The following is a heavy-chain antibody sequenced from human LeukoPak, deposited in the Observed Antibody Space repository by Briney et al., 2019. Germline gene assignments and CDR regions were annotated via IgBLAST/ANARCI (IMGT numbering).Heavy chain of an antibody. J-gene: IGHJ3*02. Sequence: GGSLRLSCAASGFTFSSYSMNWVRQAPGKGLEWVSSISSSSSYIYYADSVKGRFTISRDNAKNSLYLQMNSLRAEDTAVYYCARDGEYYYDSSGYYPDAFDIWGQGTMVTVSS. V-gene: IGHV3-21*01. CDR1: GFTFSSYS. D-gene: IGHD3-22*01. CDR2: ISSSSSYI. CDR3: ARDGEYYYDSSGYYPDAFDI.